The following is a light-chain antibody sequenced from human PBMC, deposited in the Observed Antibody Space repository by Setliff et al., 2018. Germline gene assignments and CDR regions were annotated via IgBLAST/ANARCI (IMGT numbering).Light chain of an antibody. CDR2: DVT. J-gene: IGLJ1*01. V-gene: IGLV2-8*01. CDR1: SNDVWGHNY. CDR3: SSYADSNIFL. Sequence: QSVLTQPPSASGSPGQSVTISCTGTSNDVWGHNYVSWYQQHPGKAPQLIIYDVTKPPSGVPDRFSGSKSGNTASLTVSGLQAEDEAEYYCSSYADSNIFLFGSGTKVTVL.